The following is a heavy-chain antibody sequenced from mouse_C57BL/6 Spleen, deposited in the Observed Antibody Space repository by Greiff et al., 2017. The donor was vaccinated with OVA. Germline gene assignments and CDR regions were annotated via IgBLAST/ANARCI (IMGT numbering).Heavy chain of an antibody. CDR1: GYTFTNYW. D-gene: IGHD2-1*01. J-gene: IGHJ4*01. V-gene: IGHV1-63*01. Sequence: VQLQQSGAELVRPGTSVKMSCKASGYTFTNYWIGWAKQRPGHGLEWIGDIYPGGGCTNYNEKFKGKATLTVDKSSSTAYMQFSSLTSEDSAIYYCARRIYYGNYETGYYAMDYWGQGTSVTVSS. CDR3: ARRIYYGNYETGYYAMDY. CDR2: IYPGGGCT.